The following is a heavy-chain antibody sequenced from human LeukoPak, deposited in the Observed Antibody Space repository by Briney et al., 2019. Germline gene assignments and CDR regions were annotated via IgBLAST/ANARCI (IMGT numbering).Heavy chain of an antibody. CDR1: GGSISSYY. CDR2: IYTSGST. J-gene: IGHJ6*03. Sequence: PSETLSLTCTVSGGSISSYYWSWIRQPAGKGLEWIGRIYTSGSTNYNPSLKSRVTMSVDTSKNQFSLKLSSVTAADTAVCYCARELPAAISYYMDVWGKGTTVTVSS. CDR3: ARELPAAISYYMDV. D-gene: IGHD2-2*02. V-gene: IGHV4-4*07.